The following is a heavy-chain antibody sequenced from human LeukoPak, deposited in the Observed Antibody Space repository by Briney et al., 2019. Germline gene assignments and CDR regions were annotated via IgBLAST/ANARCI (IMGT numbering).Heavy chain of an antibody. CDR3: ARTWGMGAPGNVLCCDH. D-gene: IGHD3-16*01. CDR1: GFTFSSYD. Sequence: GGSLRLSCAASGFTFSSYDMSWIRQAPGKGLEWVSYISSSGGTIYYADSVKGRFTISRDNAKNSLYLQMNSLRAEDTAVYYCARTWGMGAPGNVLCCDHWGQGTLVSV. CDR2: ISSSGGTI. J-gene: IGHJ5*02. V-gene: IGHV3-11*01.